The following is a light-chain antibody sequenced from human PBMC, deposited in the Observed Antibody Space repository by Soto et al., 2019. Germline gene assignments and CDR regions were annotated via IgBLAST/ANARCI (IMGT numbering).Light chain of an antibody. Sequence: EIQMTQSPSSLSASVGDRVTITCRASPGIINYLAWYQQKPGKVPKLLIYAASTLQSGVPSRFSGSGSGTEFTLTISSLQPEDVATYYCQKYNSAPLTFGQGTRLENK. V-gene: IGKV1-27*01. CDR3: QKYNSAPLT. CDR1: PGIINY. CDR2: AAS. J-gene: IGKJ5*01.